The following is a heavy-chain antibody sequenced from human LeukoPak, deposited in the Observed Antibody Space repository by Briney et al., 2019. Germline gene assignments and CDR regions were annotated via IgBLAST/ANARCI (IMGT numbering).Heavy chain of an antibody. CDR2: ISSGSSYI. CDR1: GLTFSRSS. D-gene: IGHD3-22*01. J-gene: IGHJ4*02. CDR3: AKDDYYDTSGYRD. V-gene: IGHV3-21*01. Sequence: PGGSLRLSCAASGLTFSRSSMNWVRQAPGKGLEWVSSISSGSSYIYYADSVKGRFTISRDNSKNTLYLQMNSLRAEDTAVYYCAKDDYYDTSGYRDWGQGTLVTVSS.